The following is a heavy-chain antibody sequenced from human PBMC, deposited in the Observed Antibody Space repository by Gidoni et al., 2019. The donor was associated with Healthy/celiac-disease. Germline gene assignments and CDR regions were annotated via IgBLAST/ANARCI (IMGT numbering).Heavy chain of an antibody. J-gene: IGHJ4*02. Sequence: QLQLQESGPGLVKPSETLSLTCTVSGGSISSSSYYWGWIRQPPGKGLEWIGSIYYSGSTYYNPSLKSRVTISVDTSKNQFSLKLSSVTAADTAVYYCASLPTDTLEWGTTVTSRFDYWGQGTLVTVSS. CDR1: GGSISSSSYY. V-gene: IGHV4-39*01. CDR3: ASLPTDTLEWGTTVTSRFDY. CDR2: IYYSGST. D-gene: IGHD4-17*01.